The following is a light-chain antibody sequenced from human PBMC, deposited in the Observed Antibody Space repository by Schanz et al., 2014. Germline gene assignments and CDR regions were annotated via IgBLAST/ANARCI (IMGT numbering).Light chain of an antibody. V-gene: IGKV3-20*01. CDR2: GAS. Sequence: EIVMTQSPATLSVSPGQRVTLSCRASQTVGSNLAWYQQNPGQAPRILIYGASSRATGIPDRFSGSGSGTDFTLTISRLEPEDFAVYYCHQYGSSPRTFGQGTKVEIK. CDR1: QTVGSN. J-gene: IGKJ1*01. CDR3: HQYGSSPRT.